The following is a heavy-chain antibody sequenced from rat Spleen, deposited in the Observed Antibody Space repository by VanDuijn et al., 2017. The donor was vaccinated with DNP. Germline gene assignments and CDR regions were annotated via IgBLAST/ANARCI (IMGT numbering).Heavy chain of an antibody. V-gene: IGHV2S8*01. CDR2: ISSGGST. CDR1: GFSLTSYG. J-gene: IGHJ2*01. D-gene: IGHD1-11*01. Sequence: VQLKESGPGLVQPSQTLSLTCTVSGFSLTSYGVSWVRQPPGKGLEWIAAISSGGSTYYNSALKSRLSISRDTSKSQVFLKMNSLQTEDTAIYFCTRGGGGYSAYYFDYWGQGVMVTVSS. CDR3: TRGGGGYSAYYFDY.